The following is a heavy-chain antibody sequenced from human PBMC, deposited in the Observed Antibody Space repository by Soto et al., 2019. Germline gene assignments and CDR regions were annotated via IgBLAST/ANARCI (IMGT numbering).Heavy chain of an antibody. J-gene: IGHJ5*02. CDR1: GGSFSGYY. CDR3: AGNMVRGVIIRKKWFDP. CDR2: INHSGST. V-gene: IGHV4-34*01. Sequence: SETLSLTCAVYGGSFSGYYWSWIRQPPGKGLEWIGEINHSGSTNYNPSLKSRVTISVDTSKNQFSLKLSSVTAADTAVYYCAGNMVRGVIIRKKWFDPWGRGTLVTVSS. D-gene: IGHD3-10*01.